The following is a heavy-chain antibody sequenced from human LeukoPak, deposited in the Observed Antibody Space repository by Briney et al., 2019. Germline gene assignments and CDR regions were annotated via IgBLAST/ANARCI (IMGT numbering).Heavy chain of an antibody. Sequence: SETLSLTCAVYGGSFRGYYWSWIRQPPGKGLEWIGEINHSGSTNYNPSLKSRVTISVDTSKNQFSLKLSSVTAADTAVYYCARGHTYYDFWSGYYKSRFDPWGQGTLVTVSS. CDR2: INHSGST. V-gene: IGHV4-34*01. J-gene: IGHJ5*02. CDR1: GGSFRGYY. D-gene: IGHD3-3*01. CDR3: ARGHTYYDFWSGYYKSRFDP.